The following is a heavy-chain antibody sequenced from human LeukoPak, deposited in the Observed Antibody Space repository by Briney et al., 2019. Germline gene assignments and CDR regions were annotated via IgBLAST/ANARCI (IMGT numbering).Heavy chain of an antibody. V-gene: IGHV1-2*02. CDR2: INPNSGGT. J-gene: IGHJ5*02. CDR1: GYTFTGYY. Sequence: GASVKVSCKASGYTFTGYYMHWVRQAPGQGLEWMGWINPNSGGTNYAQKFQGRVTMTRDTSISTAYMELSRLRSDDTAVYYCAREGDTTVVTDNWFDPWGQGTLVTVSS. D-gene: IGHD4-23*01. CDR3: AREGDTTVVTDNWFDP.